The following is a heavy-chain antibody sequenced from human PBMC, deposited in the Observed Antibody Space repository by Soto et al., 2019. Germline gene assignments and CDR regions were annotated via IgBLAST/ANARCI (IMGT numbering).Heavy chain of an antibody. CDR3: ARDNSLFDFWSGYFSPSRSYYYYGMDV. D-gene: IGHD3-3*01. CDR1: GYTFTSYG. CDR2: ISAYNGNT. V-gene: IGHV1-18*01. J-gene: IGHJ6*01. Sequence: ASVNLSCKASGYTFTSYGISWVRQAPGQGLEWMGWISAYNGNTNYAQKLQGRVTMTTDTSTSTAYMELRSLRSDDTAVYYCARDNSLFDFWSGYFSPSRSYYYYGMDVWGQGTTVTVSS.